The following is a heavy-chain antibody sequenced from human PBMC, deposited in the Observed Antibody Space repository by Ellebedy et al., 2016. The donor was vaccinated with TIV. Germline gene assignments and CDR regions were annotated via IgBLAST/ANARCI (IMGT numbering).Heavy chain of an antibody. CDR2: ISAYNGNT. D-gene: IGHD1-26*01. V-gene: IGHV1-18*01. Sequence: ASVKVSCXASGYTFTSYGISWVRQAPGQGLEWMGWISAYNGNTNYAQKLQGRVTMTTDTSTSTAYMELRGLRSDDTAVYYCARPHMSSGRFDYWGQGTLVTVSS. CDR1: GYTFTSYG. J-gene: IGHJ4*02. CDR3: ARPHMSSGRFDY.